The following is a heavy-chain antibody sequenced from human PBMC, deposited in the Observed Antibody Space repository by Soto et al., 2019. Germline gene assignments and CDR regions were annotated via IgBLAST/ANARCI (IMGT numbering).Heavy chain of an antibody. Sequence: QVQLVESGGGVVQPGRSLRLSCAASGFTFSSYGMHWVRQAPGKGLEWVAVIWYDGSNKYYADSVKGRFTISRDNSKNTLYLQMNSLRAEDTAVYYCARDCSSTSCSTLDYWGQGTLVTVSS. CDR2: IWYDGSNK. J-gene: IGHJ4*02. CDR1: GFTFSSYG. V-gene: IGHV3-33*01. CDR3: ARDCSSTSCSTLDY. D-gene: IGHD2-2*01.